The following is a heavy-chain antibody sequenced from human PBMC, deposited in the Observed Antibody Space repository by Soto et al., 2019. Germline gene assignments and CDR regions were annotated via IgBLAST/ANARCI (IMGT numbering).Heavy chain of an antibody. CDR3: ATNYDILTGRSYYYYGMDV. D-gene: IGHD3-9*01. J-gene: IGHJ6*02. V-gene: IGHV1-24*01. CDR2: FDPEDGET. CDR1: GYTLTELS. Sequence: ASVKVSCKVSGYTLTELSMHWVRQAPGKGLEWMGGFDPEDGETIYAQKFQGRVTMTEDTSTDTAYMELSSLRSEDTAVYYCATNYDILTGRSYYYYGMDVWGQGTTVTVSS.